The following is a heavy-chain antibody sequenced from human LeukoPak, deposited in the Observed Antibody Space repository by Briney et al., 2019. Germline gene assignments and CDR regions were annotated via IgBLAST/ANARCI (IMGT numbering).Heavy chain of an antibody. Sequence: GASVKVSCKASGYTFTGYYMHWVRQAPGQGLEWMGWINPNSGGTNYAQKFQGRVTMTRDTSISTAYMELSRLRSDDTAVYYCARQGFIAVAGTANNWFDPWGQGTLVTVSS. CDR1: GYTFTGYY. V-gene: IGHV1-2*02. D-gene: IGHD6-19*01. J-gene: IGHJ5*02. CDR2: INPNSGGT. CDR3: ARQGFIAVAGTANNWFDP.